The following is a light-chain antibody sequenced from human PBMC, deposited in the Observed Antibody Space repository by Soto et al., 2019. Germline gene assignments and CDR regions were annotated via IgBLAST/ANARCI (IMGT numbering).Light chain of an antibody. CDR3: QQYCSSPFT. CDR1: QTVSTY. CDR2: GAS. V-gene: IGKV3-20*01. J-gene: IGKJ3*01. Sequence: EVVLTQSPDTLSLSPGERATLSCRASQTVSTYLAWYQQKPGQAPRLLIYGASNRAIAIPDRFSGSGSGTDSSVISSRLEPEDFAVYFCQQYCSSPFTFGPGTHVDLK.